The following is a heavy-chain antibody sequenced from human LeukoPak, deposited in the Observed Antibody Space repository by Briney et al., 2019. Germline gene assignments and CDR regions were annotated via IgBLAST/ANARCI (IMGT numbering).Heavy chain of an antibody. CDR1: GGTFSSYG. Sequence: GSSVKVSCKASGGTFSSYGISWVRQAPGQGLEWMGWISAYNGNTNYAQKLQGRVTMTTDTSTSTAYMELRSLRSDDTAVYYCARDLRLRGYYGSGDTRLFDYWGQGTLVTVSS. CDR2: ISAYNGNT. J-gene: IGHJ4*02. V-gene: IGHV1-18*01. D-gene: IGHD3-10*01. CDR3: ARDLRLRGYYGSGDTRLFDY.